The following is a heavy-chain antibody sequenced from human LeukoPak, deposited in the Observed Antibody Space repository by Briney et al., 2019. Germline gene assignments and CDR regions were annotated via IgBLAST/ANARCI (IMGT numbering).Heavy chain of an antibody. V-gene: IGHV3-30*04. CDR1: GFTFSSYA. CDR2: ISNDGSNK. Sequence: PGGSLRLSCAASGFTFSSYAMHWVRQAPGKGLEWVAVISNDGSNKYYADSVKGRFIISRDNSKNTLYLQMNSLRAEDTAVYYCARDRGQPTPLYMDVWGKGTTVTVSS. D-gene: IGHD3-10*01. CDR3: ARDRGQPTPLYMDV. J-gene: IGHJ6*03.